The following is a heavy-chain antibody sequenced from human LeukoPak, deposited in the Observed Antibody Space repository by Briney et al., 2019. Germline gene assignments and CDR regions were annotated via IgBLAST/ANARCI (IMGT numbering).Heavy chain of an antibody. CDR2: IYYSGST. CDR3: ARVLVYDPPGY. J-gene: IGHJ4*02. Sequence: PSETLSLTCTVSGGSIDSSSYYWGWIRQPPGKGLEWIGSIYYSGSTYYNPSLKTRVTISVDTAKNQFSLKLSSVTAADTAVYYCARVLVYDPPGYWGQGTLATVSS. D-gene: IGHD5/OR15-5a*01. CDR1: GGSIDSSSYY. V-gene: IGHV4-39*07.